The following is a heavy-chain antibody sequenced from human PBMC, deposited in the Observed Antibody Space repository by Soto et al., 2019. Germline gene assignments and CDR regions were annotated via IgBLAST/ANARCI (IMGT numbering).Heavy chain of an antibody. CDR3: ARGGSLYWYFDL. CDR2: IYYSGST. CDR1: GGSISSYY. V-gene: IGHV4-59*08. D-gene: IGHD1-26*01. J-gene: IGHJ2*01. Sequence: SETLSLTCTVSGGSISSYYWSWIRQPPGKGLEWIGYIYYSGSTNYNPSLKSRVTISVDTSKNQFSLKLSSVTAADTAVYYCARGGSLYWYFDLGGRGTLVTVSS.